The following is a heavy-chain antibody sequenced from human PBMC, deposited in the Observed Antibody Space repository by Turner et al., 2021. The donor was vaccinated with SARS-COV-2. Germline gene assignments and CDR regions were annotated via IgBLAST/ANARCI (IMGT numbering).Heavy chain of an antibody. D-gene: IGHD3-10*01. CDR3: ARAAELTVWFDP. V-gene: IGHV1-8*01. Sequence: GQRVQTGAVVKKPGASVKVSRKGSGYTRMRYDINWVRQATGQGVGWMGRMNPNSGNTVYAQKFQGRGTMTRNTSISTADMELGSLRSEDTAVYYCARAAELTVWFDPWGQGTLVTVSS. CDR1: GYTRMRYD. J-gene: IGHJ5*02. CDR2: MNPNSGNT.